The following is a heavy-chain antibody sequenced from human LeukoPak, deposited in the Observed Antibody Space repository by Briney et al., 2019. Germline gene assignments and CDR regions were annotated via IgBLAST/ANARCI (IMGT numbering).Heavy chain of an antibody. V-gene: IGHV3-33*01. CDR2: IWYDGSNK. Sequence: PGRSLRLSCAAAGFTFSCYGMHWVRQAPGKGLEWVAVIWYDGSNKYYADSVKGRFTISRDNSKNTLYLQMNSLRAEDTAVYYCARDAPGYGSGTSYYSDYWGQGTLVTVSS. CDR1: GFTFSCYG. CDR3: ARDAPGYGSGTSYYSDY. D-gene: IGHD3-10*01. J-gene: IGHJ4*02.